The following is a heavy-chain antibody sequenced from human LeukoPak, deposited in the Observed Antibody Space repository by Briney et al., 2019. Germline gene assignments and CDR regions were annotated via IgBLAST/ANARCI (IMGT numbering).Heavy chain of an antibody. Sequence: GGSLRLSCAASGFNFGSYSLNWVRQAPGKGLEWVSSISSSGTYIYYADSVRGRFTISRDNARDSLFLQMNSLRDENTAVYYCARGPDYYGCIGYYSEYWGQGTLVTVSS. CDR2: ISSSGTYI. D-gene: IGHD3-22*01. V-gene: IGHV3-21*01. CDR1: GFNFGSYS. J-gene: IGHJ4*02. CDR3: ARGPDYYGCIGYYSEY.